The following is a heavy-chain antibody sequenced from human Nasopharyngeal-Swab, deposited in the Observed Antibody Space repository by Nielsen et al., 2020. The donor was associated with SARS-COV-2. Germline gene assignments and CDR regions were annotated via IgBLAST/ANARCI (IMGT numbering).Heavy chain of an antibody. V-gene: IGHV3-53*01. Sequence: VRQAPGKGPEWVSVIYSGGSTYSADSMKGRVTISRDNSKNTLHLQMNSLRAEDTAVYYCARGDSSSSTGVDYWGQGTLVTVSS. J-gene: IGHJ4*02. D-gene: IGHD6-6*01. CDR3: ARGDSSSSTGVDY. CDR2: IYSGGST.